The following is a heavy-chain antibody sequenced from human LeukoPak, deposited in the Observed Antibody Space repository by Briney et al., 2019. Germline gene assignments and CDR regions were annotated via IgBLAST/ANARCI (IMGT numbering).Heavy chain of an antibody. CDR1: GLTFSTYA. CDR2: ISFDGGNK. J-gene: IGHJ4*02. Sequence: GGSLRLSCAASGLTFSTYAIYWVRQAPGKGLEWVAVISFDGGNKYYADSVKGRFTISRDNSENTLYLQMKSLTAEDTAVYYCARDANHFDYWGQGTLVTVSS. CDR3: ARDANHFDY. V-gene: IGHV3-30*04.